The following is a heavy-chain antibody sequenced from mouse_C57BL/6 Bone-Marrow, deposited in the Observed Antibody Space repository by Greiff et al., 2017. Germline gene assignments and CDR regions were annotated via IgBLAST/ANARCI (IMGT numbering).Heavy chain of an antibody. J-gene: IGHJ3*01. Sequence: EVKVEESGEGLVKPGGSLKLSCAASGFTFSSYAMSWVRQTPEKRLEWVAYISSGGDYTYYADTVKGRFTISRDNARNTLYRQMSSLKSEDTAMYYCTRVYDSNPFAYWGQGTLVTVSA. CDR1: GFTFSSYA. D-gene: IGHD2-5*01. CDR3: TRVYDSNPFAY. CDR2: ISSGGDYT. V-gene: IGHV5-9-1*02.